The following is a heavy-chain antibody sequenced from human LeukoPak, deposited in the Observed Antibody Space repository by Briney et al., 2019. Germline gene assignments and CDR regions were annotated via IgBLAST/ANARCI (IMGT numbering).Heavy chain of an antibody. CDR1: GGSFSGYY. CDR2: INHSGST. Sequence: TSETLSLTCAVYGGSFSGYYWSWIRQPPGKGLEWIGEINHSGSTNYNPSLKSRVTISVDTSKNQFSLKLSSVTAADTAVYYCASGEWELNPGYAFDIWGQGTMVTVSS. D-gene: IGHD1-26*01. V-gene: IGHV4-34*01. CDR3: ASGEWELNPGYAFDI. J-gene: IGHJ3*02.